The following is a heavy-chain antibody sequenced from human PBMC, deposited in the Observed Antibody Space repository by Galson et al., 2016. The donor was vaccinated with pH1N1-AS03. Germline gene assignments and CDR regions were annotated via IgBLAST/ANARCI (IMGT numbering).Heavy chain of an antibody. Sequence: SVKVSCKVSGNTLTELSIQWVRQAPGEGLDWMGGFDPDNTETVYAQKFQGRVTMTGDTSTDTAYTELSSLRSGDTAKYYCVTTAYAFGLGSVDAFDVWGQGTKVTVSS. J-gene: IGHJ3*01. V-gene: IGHV1-24*01. CDR3: VTTAYAFGLGSVDAFDV. CDR1: GNTLTELS. D-gene: IGHD3-16*01. CDR2: FDPDNTET.